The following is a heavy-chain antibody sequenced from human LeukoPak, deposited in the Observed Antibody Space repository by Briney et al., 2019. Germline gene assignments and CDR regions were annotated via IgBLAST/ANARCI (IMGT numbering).Heavy chain of an antibody. CDR1: GYTFTSYD. CDR3: ARVGVSSSWFLYFDY. Sequence: ASVKVSCKASGYTFTSYDINWVRQATGQGPEWMGWMNPNSGNTGYAQKFQGRVTITRNTSISTAYMELSSLRSEDTAVYYCARVGVSSSWFLYFDYWGQGTLVTVSS. CDR2: MNPNSGNT. D-gene: IGHD6-13*01. J-gene: IGHJ4*02. V-gene: IGHV1-8*03.